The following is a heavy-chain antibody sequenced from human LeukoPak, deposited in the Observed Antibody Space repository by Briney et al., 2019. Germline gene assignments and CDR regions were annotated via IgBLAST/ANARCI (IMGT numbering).Heavy chain of an antibody. CDR1: GLTFSSYS. V-gene: IGHV3-21*01. J-gene: IGHJ6*03. CDR3: ARPHYYYYYMDV. CDR2: ISSSSSYI. Sequence: GGSLTLSCAASGLTFSSYSMNWVRQAAGKGLEWVSSISSSSSYIYYADSVKGRFTISRDSAKNSLYLQMNSLRAEDTAVYYCARPHYYYYYMDVWGKGTTVTVSS.